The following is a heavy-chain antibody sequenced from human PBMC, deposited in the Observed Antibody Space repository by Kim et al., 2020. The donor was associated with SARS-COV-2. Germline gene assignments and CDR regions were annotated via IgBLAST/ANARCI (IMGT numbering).Heavy chain of an antibody. CDR3: AAQRRWFGELLYFDY. J-gene: IGHJ4*02. CDR1: GFTFSSYA. Sequence: GGSLRLSCAASGFTFSSYAMSWVRQAPGKGLEWVSAISGSGGSTYYADSVKGRFTISRDNSKNTLYLQMNSLRAEDTAVYYCAAQRRWFGELLYFDYWGQGTLVTVSS. CDR2: ISGSGGST. V-gene: IGHV3-23*01. D-gene: IGHD3-10*01.